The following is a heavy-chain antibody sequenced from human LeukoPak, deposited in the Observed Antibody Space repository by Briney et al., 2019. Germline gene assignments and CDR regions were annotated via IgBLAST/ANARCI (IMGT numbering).Heavy chain of an antibody. CDR3: ARPGFGGAFDI. CDR1: GGSISSGNW. Sequence: SGTLSLTCAVSGGSISSGNWWSWVRPPPGKGVEWIGEIYDSGSTNYNPSLKSRVTISVDRSKNHFSLKLSTVTAEDTAVYYCARPGFGGAFDIWGQGTMVTVYS. J-gene: IGHJ3*02. V-gene: IGHV4-4*02. D-gene: IGHD3-16*01. CDR2: IYDSGST.